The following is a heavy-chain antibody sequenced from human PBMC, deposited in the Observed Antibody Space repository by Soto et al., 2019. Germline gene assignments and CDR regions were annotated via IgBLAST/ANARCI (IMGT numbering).Heavy chain of an antibody. V-gene: IGHV4-59*11. CDR1: GGSINNHY. CDR3: ARDRSAAAGTRRTSWFDP. J-gene: IGHJ5*02. Sequence: SETLSLTCTVSGGSINNHYWSWIRQPPGKGLEWIGYIYYTGSTNYNPSLKSRVTMSVDTSKNQFSLKLSSVTAADTAVYYCARDRSAAAGTRRTSWFDPWGQGTLVTVSS. CDR2: IYYTGST. D-gene: IGHD6-13*01.